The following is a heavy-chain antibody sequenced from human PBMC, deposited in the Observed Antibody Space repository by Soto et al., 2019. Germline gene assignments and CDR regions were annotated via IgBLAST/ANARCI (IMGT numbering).Heavy chain of an antibody. CDR3: ARDRSKEQWLVLGGFDY. D-gene: IGHD6-19*01. J-gene: IGHJ4*02. V-gene: IGHV3-33*01. CDR1: GFTFSSYG. CDR2: IWYDGSNK. Sequence: GGSLRLSCAASGFTFSSYGMHWVRQAPGKGLEWVAVIWYDGSNKYYADSVKGRFTISRDNSKNTLYLQMNSLRAEDTAVYYCARDRSKEQWLVLGGFDYWGQGTLVTVSS.